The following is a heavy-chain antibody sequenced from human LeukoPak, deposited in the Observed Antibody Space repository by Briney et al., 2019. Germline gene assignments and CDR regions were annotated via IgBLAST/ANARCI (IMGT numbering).Heavy chain of an antibody. CDR1: GGSFSGYY. CDR3: ARRAVAGILWFDP. J-gene: IGHJ5*02. CDR2: INHSGST. V-gene: IGHV4-34*01. Sequence: SETLSLTCAVYGGSFSGYYWSWIRQPPGKGLEWIGEINHSGSTNYNPSLKSRVTISVDTSKNQFSLKLSSVTAAGTAVYYCARRAVAGILWFDPWGQGTLVTVSS. D-gene: IGHD6-19*01.